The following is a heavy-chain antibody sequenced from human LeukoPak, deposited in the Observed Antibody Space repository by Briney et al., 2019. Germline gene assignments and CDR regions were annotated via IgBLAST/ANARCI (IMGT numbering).Heavy chain of an antibody. D-gene: IGHD6-19*01. J-gene: IGHJ4*02. V-gene: IGHV3-30-3*01. CDR1: GFTFSSYA. Sequence: GGSLRLSCAASGFTFSSYAMHWVRQAPGKGLEGVAVISYDGSNKYYADSVKGRFTISRDNSKNTLYLQMNSLRAEDTAVYYCAREIGSGWAFDYWGQGTLVTVSS. CDR2: ISYDGSNK. CDR3: AREIGSGWAFDY.